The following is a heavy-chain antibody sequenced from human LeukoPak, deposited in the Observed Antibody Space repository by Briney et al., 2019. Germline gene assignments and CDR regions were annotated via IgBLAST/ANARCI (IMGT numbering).Heavy chain of an antibody. CDR3: ARHAGYCTGGKCYSFYYFDY. J-gene: IGHJ4*02. CDR2: IHPGDSDT. V-gene: IGHV5-51*01. Sequence: PGESLKISCKASGYTFTNYWIGWVRHTPGKGLEWMGIIHPGDSDTRYRTPFQGQVTMSVDESTSTAYLHWTSLKASDTAIYYCARHAGYCTGGKCYSFYYFDYWGQGTLVTVSS. D-gene: IGHD2-15*01. CDR1: GYTFTNYW.